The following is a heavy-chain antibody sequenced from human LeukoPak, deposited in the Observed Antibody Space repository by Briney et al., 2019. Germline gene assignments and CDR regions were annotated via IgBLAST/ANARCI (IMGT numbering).Heavy chain of an antibody. Sequence: SETLSLTCTVSGGSISSYYWSWIRQPAGKGLEWIGRIYNSGSPIYNPSLKSRVSMSADTSKNQFSLKLTSVTAADTAVYYCSREPGGGSSWDWGQGTLVTVSS. V-gene: IGHV4-4*07. D-gene: IGHD1-26*01. CDR1: GGSISSYY. CDR2: IYNSGSP. CDR3: SREPGGGSSWD. J-gene: IGHJ4*02.